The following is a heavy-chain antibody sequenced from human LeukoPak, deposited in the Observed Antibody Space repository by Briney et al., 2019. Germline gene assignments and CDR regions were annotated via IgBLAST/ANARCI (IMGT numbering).Heavy chain of an antibody. CDR1: GFTFSSYS. CDR2: ISSSSSYI. CDR3: ARSPVTPGVYYFDY. J-gene: IGHJ4*02. D-gene: IGHD4-17*01. Sequence: GGSLRLSCAASGFTFSSYSMNWVRQAPGKGLEWVSSISSSSSYIYYADSVKGRFTISRDNAKNSLYLQMNSLRAEDTAVYYCARSPVTPGVYYFDYWGQGTLVTVSS. V-gene: IGHV3-21*01.